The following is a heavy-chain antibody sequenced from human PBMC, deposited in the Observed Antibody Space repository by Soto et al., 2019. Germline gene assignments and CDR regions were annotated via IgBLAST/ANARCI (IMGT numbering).Heavy chain of an antibody. Sequence: GGSLRLSCAASGFTFSSYSMNWVRQAPGKGLEWVSYTSSSSRTIYYADSVKGRFTISRDNAKNSLYLQMNSLRAEDTAVYYCARDRFDYYDSSGYWRFDPWGQGTLVTVSS. D-gene: IGHD3-22*01. V-gene: IGHV3-48*01. CDR3: ARDRFDYYDSSGYWRFDP. CDR1: GFTFSSYS. CDR2: TSSSSRTI. J-gene: IGHJ5*02.